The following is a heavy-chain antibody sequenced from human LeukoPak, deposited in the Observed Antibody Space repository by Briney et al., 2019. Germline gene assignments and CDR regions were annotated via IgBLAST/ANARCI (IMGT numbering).Heavy chain of an antibody. J-gene: IGHJ5*01. V-gene: IGHV3-74*01. D-gene: IGHD3-10*01. Sequence: GGSLRLSCAVSGFTFSSYWMDWVRQAPGKGRGWVSHINSDGSSATYPASVNGRFPISRHNAKNTLYLQMNSLRAEDTAVYYCARAPYSGSYYNYWFDSWGQGTLVTVSS. CDR3: ARAPYSGSYYNYWFDS. CDR1: GFTFSSYW. CDR2: INSDGSSA.